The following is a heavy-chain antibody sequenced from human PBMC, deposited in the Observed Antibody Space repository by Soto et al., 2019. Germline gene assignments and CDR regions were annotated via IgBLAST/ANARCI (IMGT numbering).Heavy chain of an antibody. V-gene: IGHV3-11*01. Sequence: GGSLRLSCVASGFIFSEYYMSWIRQTPGRGLEWASYISTNGRNIYYADSVKGRFTISRDNTKNSLYLQMNSLRAEDTAVYYCARLPPPSCSGGSCSPYWGQGTLVTVS. CDR1: GFIFSEYY. J-gene: IGHJ4*02. CDR3: ARLPPPSCSGGSCSPY. D-gene: IGHD2-15*01. CDR2: ISTNGRNI.